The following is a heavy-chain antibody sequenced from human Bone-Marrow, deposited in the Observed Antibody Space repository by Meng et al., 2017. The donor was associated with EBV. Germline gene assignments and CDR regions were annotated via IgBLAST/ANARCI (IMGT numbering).Heavy chain of an antibody. CDR2: INPSGGST. CDR1: GYTFTTYY. D-gene: IGHD6-19*01. V-gene: IGHV1-46*01. CDR3: ARLRAVADQRGSFDY. Sequence: QVPLVRSGAEVKKPWASVNVYCKASGYTFTTYYMHRVRQAPGQGLEWMGIINPSGGSTSYAQKFQCRVTMTRDTSTSTVYMELSSLRSEDTAVYYCARLRAVADQRGSFDYWGQGTLVTVSS. J-gene: IGHJ4*02.